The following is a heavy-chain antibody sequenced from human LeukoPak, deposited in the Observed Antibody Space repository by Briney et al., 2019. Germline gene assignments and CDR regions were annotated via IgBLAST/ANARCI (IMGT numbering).Heavy chain of an antibody. V-gene: IGHV1-2*02. J-gene: IGHJ4*02. Sequence: ASVKVSCKASGYTFTGYYMHWVRQAPGQGLEWMGWINPNSGGTNYAQKFQGRVTMTRDTSISTAYMELSRLRSDDTAVYYCAREHYSGGSCYHDYWGQGTLVTVSS. CDR1: GYTFTGYY. CDR2: INPNSGGT. CDR3: AREHYSGGSCYHDY. D-gene: IGHD2-15*01.